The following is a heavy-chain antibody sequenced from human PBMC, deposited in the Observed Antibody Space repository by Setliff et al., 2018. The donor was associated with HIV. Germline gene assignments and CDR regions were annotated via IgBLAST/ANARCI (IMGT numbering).Heavy chain of an antibody. CDR1: GFTFASYY. Sequence: VASVKVSCKASGFTFASYYFHWVRQAPGQGLEWMGVINPSDGGTTYAQKFQGRVTMTKDTSTTTVYMELSSLRSEDTALYYCARDKETSHFYDTSGYGGNWFDPWGQGTLVTVSS. CDR3: ARDKETSHFYDTSGYGGNWFDP. J-gene: IGHJ5*02. V-gene: IGHV1-46*01. CDR2: INPSDGGT. D-gene: IGHD3-22*01.